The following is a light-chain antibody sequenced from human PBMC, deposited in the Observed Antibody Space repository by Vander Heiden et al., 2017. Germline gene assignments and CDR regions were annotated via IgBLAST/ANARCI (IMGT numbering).Light chain of an antibody. V-gene: IGKV3-11*01. CDR1: QSVSSY. CDR3: QQRSNWPS. Sequence: EIVLTQSPATLSLSPGERATLSCRASQSVSSYLAWYQQKPGQAPRVLIYDASNRATGIPARFSGSGSGTDFTLIISSLEPEDFAVYYCQQRSNWPSFGGGTKVEIK. CDR2: DAS. J-gene: IGKJ4*01.